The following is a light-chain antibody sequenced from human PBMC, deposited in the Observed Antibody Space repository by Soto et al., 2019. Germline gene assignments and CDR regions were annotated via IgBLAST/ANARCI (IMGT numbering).Light chain of an antibody. Sequence: ELVLTQSPGTMSLSPGERATLSCRASQGVSRSHLAWYQHKTGQAPSLLIYGATKRTTVVPDRFSGSGSGTDFTLTISSLDPEDSAVYYCQHYGSSFLPFGGGTRVEIK. CDR3: QHYGSSFLP. CDR2: GAT. CDR1: QGVSRSH. V-gene: IGKV3-20*01. J-gene: IGKJ4*01.